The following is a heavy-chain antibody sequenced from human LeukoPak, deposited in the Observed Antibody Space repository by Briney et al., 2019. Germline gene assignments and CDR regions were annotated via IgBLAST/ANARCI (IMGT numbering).Heavy chain of an antibody. CDR1: GLSFSDYY. D-gene: IGHD3-16*01. CDR3: ARMETAYTEFDY. CDR2: ISSSGSTI. J-gene: IGHJ4*02. V-gene: IGHV3-11*04. Sequence: GGSLRLSCAASGLSFSDYYMSWIRQAPGKVLEWVSYISSSGSTIYYADSVKGRFTISRDNAKNSLYLQMNSLRAEDTAVYYCARMETAYTEFDYWGQGTLVTVSS.